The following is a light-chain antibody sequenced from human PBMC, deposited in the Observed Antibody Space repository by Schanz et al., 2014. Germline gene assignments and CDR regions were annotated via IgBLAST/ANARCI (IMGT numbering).Light chain of an antibody. Sequence: EIVMTQSPATLSVSPGERATLSCRASQSVSNNYLAWYQQKPGQAPRLLIYGASSRATGIPDRFSGSGSGTDFTLTISRLEPEDFAVYYCQQYGNSPQTFGQGTRLEIK. CDR2: GAS. V-gene: IGKV3-20*01. CDR1: QSVSNNY. CDR3: QQYGNSPQT. J-gene: IGKJ5*01.